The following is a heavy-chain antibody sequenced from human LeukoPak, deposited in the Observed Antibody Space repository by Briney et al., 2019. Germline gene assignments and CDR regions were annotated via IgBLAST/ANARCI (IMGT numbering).Heavy chain of an antibody. CDR2: ISSSSSYI. D-gene: IGHD3-22*01. CDR3: ARDGQDYYDRGGYMDV. Sequence: PGGSLRLSCAASGFTFSSYSMNWVRQAPGKGLEWVSFISSSSSYIYYADSVKGRFTISRDNAKNSLYLQMNSLRAEDTAVYYCARDGQDYYDRGGYMDVWGKGTTVTVSS. V-gene: IGHV3-21*01. J-gene: IGHJ6*03. CDR1: GFTFSSYS.